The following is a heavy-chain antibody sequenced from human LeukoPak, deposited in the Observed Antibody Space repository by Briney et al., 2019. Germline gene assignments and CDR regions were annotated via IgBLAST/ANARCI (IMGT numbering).Heavy chain of an antibody. V-gene: IGHV3-23*01. J-gene: IGHJ4*02. CDR2: ISGSGGST. D-gene: IGHD3-10*01. CDR3: ARDGGSGSYPLSYFDY. Sequence: GGSLRLACAASVLTFSSYAMGWVRQAPEKGLEWVSGISGSGGSTYYADSVKGRFTISRDNSKNTLYLQMNSLRAEDTAVYYCARDGGSGSYPLSYFDYWGQGTLVTVSS. CDR1: VLTFSSYA.